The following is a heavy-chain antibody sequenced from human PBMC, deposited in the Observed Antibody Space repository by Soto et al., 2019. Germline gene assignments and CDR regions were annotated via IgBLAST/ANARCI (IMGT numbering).Heavy chain of an antibody. CDR1: GFTFSNAW. CDR3: ARGTYSSSRPYYDGMDV. V-gene: IGHV3-48*02. Sequence: PGGSLRLSCTVSGFTFSNAWMTWVRQASGKGLEWVSYISSSSSTIYYADSVKGRFTISRDNAKNSLYLQMNSLRDEDTAVYYCARGTYSSSRPYYDGMDVWGQGTTVTVSS. J-gene: IGHJ6*02. D-gene: IGHD6-6*01. CDR2: ISSSSSTI.